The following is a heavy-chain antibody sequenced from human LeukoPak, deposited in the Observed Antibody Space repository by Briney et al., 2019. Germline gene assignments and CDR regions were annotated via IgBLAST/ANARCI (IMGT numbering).Heavy chain of an antibody. CDR3: ASDPLDY. CDR2: ISNDGGNK. Sequence: PGGSLRLSCAASIFTFSSYAMNWVRQAPGKGLRWVALISNDGGNKFYADSVKGRFTISRDNSKKTLYLQMNGLRADDTAVYYCASDPLDYWGQGTLRIVS. CDR1: IFTFSSYA. J-gene: IGHJ4*02. V-gene: IGHV3-30-3*01.